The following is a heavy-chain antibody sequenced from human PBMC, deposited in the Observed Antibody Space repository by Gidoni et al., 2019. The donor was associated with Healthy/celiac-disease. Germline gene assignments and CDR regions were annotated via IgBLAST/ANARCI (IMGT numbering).Heavy chain of an antibody. CDR3: ARGQGTGSSDYYYYGMDV. Sequence: QVQLVQSGAEVQKPGASVKVSCKASGYTFTSYYMHWVRQAPGQGLEWMGIINPSGGSTSYAQKFQGRVTMTRDTSASTVYMELSSLRSEDTAVYYCARGQGTGSSDYYYYGMDVWGQGTTVTVSS. D-gene: IGHD6-13*01. CDR2: INPSGGST. V-gene: IGHV1-46*01. J-gene: IGHJ6*02. CDR1: GYTFTSYY.